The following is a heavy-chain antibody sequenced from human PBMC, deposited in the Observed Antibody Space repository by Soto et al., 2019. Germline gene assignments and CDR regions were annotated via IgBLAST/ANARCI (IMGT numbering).Heavy chain of an antibody. V-gene: IGHV5-10-1*01. CDR2: IDPSDSYT. CDR3: ALQVVVAAARGGYYYYGMDV. CDR1: GYSFTSYW. D-gene: IGHD2-15*01. J-gene: IGHJ6*02. Sequence: PGESLKISCKGSGYSFTSYWISWVRQMPGKGLEWMGRIDPSDSYTNYSPSFHGHVTISADKSISTAYLQWSSLKASDTAMYYFALQVVVAAARGGYYYYGMDVWGQGTTVTVSS.